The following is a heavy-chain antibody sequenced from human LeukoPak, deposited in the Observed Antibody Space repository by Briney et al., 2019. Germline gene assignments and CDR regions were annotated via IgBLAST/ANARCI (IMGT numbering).Heavy chain of an antibody. CDR2: IRYDGSNK. CDR3: AKEPTDYYDTSGYYLSDY. V-gene: IGHV3-30*02. Sequence: GGSLRLSCAASGFTFSSYGMDWVRQAPGKGLEWVAFIRYDGSNKYYADSVKGRFTISRDNSKNTLYLQMNSLRAEDTAVYYCAKEPTDYYDTSGYYLSDYWGQGTLVTVSS. CDR1: GFTFSSYG. D-gene: IGHD3-22*01. J-gene: IGHJ4*02.